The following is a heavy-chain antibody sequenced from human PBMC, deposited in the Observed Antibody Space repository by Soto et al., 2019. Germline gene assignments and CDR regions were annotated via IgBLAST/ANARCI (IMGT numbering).Heavy chain of an antibody. D-gene: IGHD3-16*02. Sequence: GGSLRLSCAASGFTFSSYGMHWVRQAPGKGLEWVAVIWYDGSNKYYADSVKGRFTISRDNSKNTLYLQMNSLRAEDTAVYYCARELVESEKNYDYVWGSYRIPPTNWFDPWGQGTLVTVSS. V-gene: IGHV3-33*01. J-gene: IGHJ5*02. CDR2: IWYDGSNK. CDR1: GFTFSSYG. CDR3: ARELVESEKNYDYVWGSYRIPPTNWFDP.